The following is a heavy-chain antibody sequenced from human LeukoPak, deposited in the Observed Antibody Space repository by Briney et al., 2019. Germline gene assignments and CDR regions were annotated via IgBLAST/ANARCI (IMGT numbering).Heavy chain of an antibody. CDR3: ASLARGRGY. CDR1: GGSISSYY. CDR2: IYYSGST. J-gene: IGHJ4*02. V-gene: IGHV4-59*01. Sequence: SETLSLTCTVSGGSISSYYWSWIRQPPGKGLEWIGYIYYSGSTDYNPSLKSRVTISVDTSKNQFSLKLSSVTAADTAVYYCASLARGRGYWGQGTLVTVSS. D-gene: IGHD5-24*01.